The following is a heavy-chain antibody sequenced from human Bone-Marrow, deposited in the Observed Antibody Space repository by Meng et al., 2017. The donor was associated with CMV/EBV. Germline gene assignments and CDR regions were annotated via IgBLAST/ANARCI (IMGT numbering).Heavy chain of an antibody. CDR1: GGTFSSYA. V-gene: IGHV1-69*05. Sequence: SVKVSCKASGGTFSSYAISWVRQAPGQGLEWMGGIIPIFGTANYAKKFQGRVTITTYESTSTAYVELSSLRSEDTAVYYCARDQKALFDPWGQGTLVTVSS. CDR2: IIPIFGTA. CDR3: ARDQKALFDP. J-gene: IGHJ5*02.